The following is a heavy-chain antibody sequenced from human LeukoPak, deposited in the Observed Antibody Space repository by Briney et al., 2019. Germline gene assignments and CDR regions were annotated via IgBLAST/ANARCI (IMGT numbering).Heavy chain of an antibody. J-gene: IGHJ6*04. V-gene: IGHV3-11*04. D-gene: IGHD2-2*01. Sequence: GGSLRLSCAASGFTFSDYYMSWIRQAPGKGLEWVSHISGSGSAIYYAESVKGRFTISRVNAKNLLYLQLNSLRAEDTAVYYCASLKVVPAAPDVWGKGTTVTVSS. CDR3: ASLKVVPAAPDV. CDR1: GFTFSDYY. CDR2: ISGSGSAI.